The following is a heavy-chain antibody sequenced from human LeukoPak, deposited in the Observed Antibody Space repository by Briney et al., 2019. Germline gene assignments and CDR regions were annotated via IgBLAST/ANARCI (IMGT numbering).Heavy chain of an antibody. V-gene: IGHV3-21*01. Sequence: PGGSLRLSCAASGFTFSSYSMNWVRQAPGEGLEWVSSISSSSSYIYYADSVKGRFTISRDNAKNSLYLQMNSLRAEDTAVYYCARDPPEPIFGAWSRRFDYWGQGTLVTVSS. CDR3: ARDPPEPIFGAWSRRFDY. CDR2: ISSSSSYI. CDR1: GFTFSSYS. J-gene: IGHJ4*02. D-gene: IGHD3-3*01.